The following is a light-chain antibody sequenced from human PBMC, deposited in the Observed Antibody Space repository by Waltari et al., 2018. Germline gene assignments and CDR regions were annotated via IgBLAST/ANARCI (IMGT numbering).Light chain of an antibody. CDR3: QQLYDYPLT. CDR1: QGINSA. V-gene: IGKV1D-13*01. J-gene: IGKJ4*01. Sequence: AIQLIQSPSSLSASVGDRVTITCRASQGINSALAWYQQKPDKSPTLLISDAFNLKTGVPSRFSGSASGTDFTLTISSLQPEDFATYFCQQLYDYPLTFGGGTKVEI. CDR2: DAF.